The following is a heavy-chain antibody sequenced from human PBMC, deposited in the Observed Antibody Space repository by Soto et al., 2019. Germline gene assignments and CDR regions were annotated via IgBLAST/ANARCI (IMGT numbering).Heavy chain of an antibody. CDR2: INPNSGGT. J-gene: IGHJ6*02. V-gene: IGHV1-2*02. Sequence: ASVKTSCKASGYTFTGYYMHWVRRGPGQGHERMGWINPNSGGTNYALKFQGSVTMTRVTSISTAYMELTRLRSDDTAVYYCARLRIAARPYYYYGMDVGGRGTTVTVSS. D-gene: IGHD6-6*01. CDR1: GYTFTGYY. CDR3: ARLRIAARPYYYYGMDV.